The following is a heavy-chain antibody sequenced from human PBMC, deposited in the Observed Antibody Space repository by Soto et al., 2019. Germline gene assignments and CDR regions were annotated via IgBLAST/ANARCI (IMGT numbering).Heavy chain of an antibody. CDR1: GGTFISYA. J-gene: IGHJ3*02. D-gene: IGHD3-22*01. Sequence: QVQLVQSGSEVKKPGSSVKVSCKASGGTFISYAISWVRQAPGQGLEWMGGIIPIFGTANYAQKFQGRVTINEEESTRTAYMELSSLRSEDTAVYYCARDTEYYYDSSGRYAVDISGQGTMVTVSS. V-gene: IGHV1-69*01. CDR3: ARDTEYYYDSSGRYAVDI. CDR2: IIPIFGTA.